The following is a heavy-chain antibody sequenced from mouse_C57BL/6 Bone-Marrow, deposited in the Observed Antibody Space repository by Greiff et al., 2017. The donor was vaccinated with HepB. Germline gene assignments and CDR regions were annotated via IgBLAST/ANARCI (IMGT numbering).Heavy chain of an antibody. V-gene: IGHV14-4*01. CDR2: IDPENGDT. D-gene: IGHD1-3*01. CDR1: GFNIKDDY. CDR3: TTMSGSYFDY. Sequence: VQLKQSGAELVRPGASVKLSCTASGFNIKDDYMHWVKQRPEQGLEWIGWIDPENGDTEDASTFQGKATITADTSSNTAYLQLSSRTSEDTAVYYGTTMSGSYFDYWGQGTTLTVSS. J-gene: IGHJ2*01.